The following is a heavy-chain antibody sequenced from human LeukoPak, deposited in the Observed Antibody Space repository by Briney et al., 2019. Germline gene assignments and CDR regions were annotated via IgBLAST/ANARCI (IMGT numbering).Heavy chain of an antibody. D-gene: IGHD5-18*01. CDR3: ANGVDTAMVWRYYYYGMDV. CDR2: IRSTDSGT. V-gene: IGHV3-48*01. Sequence: GGSLRLSCAASGFNFNTYPMNWVRQAPGKGLEWISNIRSTDSGTYYADSVKGRFIISRDNAENSLYLQMNSLRAEDTAVYYCANGVDTAMVWRYYYYGMDVWGQGTTVTVSS. CDR1: GFNFNTYP. J-gene: IGHJ6*02.